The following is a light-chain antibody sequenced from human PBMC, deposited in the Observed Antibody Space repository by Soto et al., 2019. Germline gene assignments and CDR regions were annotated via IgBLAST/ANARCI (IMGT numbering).Light chain of an antibody. CDR2: DAS. Sequence: EIVLTQSPATLSLSPGERATLSCRASQSVTRYLAWYQQRPGQTPRLLLYDASNRATGIPARFSGSGSGPHFTLSISSLEPEDVAVYYWHQRSSWLQTFGPRAKGDIK. CDR1: QSVTRY. CDR3: HQRSSWLQT. V-gene: IGKV3-11*01. J-gene: IGKJ1*01.